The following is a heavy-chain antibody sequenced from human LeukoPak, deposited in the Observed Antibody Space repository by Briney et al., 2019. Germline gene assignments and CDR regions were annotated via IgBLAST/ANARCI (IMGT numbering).Heavy chain of an antibody. V-gene: IGHV1-46*01. CDR3: ARRGSWQQLVIDY. D-gene: IGHD6-13*01. Sequence: ASVKVSCKASGYTFTSYYMHWVRHAPGQGLEWMGILNPSGGSTSYAQKFQGRVTMTRDTSTSTVYMELSSLRSEDTAVYYCARRGSWQQLVIDYWGQGTLVTVSS. CDR1: GYTFTSYY. J-gene: IGHJ4*02. CDR2: LNPSGGST.